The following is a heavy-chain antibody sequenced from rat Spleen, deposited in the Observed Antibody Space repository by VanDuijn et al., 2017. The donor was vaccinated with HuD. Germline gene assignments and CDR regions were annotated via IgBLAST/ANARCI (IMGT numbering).Heavy chain of an antibody. J-gene: IGHJ2*01. CDR1: GLSFSNYD. CDR2: ISYDGTAT. CDR3: TTANSGGYSELYYFDY. D-gene: IGHD1-11*01. V-gene: IGHV5-20*01. Sequence: EVQLVESGGGLVQPGRSMKLSCAASGLSFSNYDMAWVRQAPTKGLEWVASISYDGTATYYRDSVKGRFTISRDDGKSTLYLQMDSLKSEDTATYYCTTANSGGYSELYYFDYWGQGVMVTVSS.